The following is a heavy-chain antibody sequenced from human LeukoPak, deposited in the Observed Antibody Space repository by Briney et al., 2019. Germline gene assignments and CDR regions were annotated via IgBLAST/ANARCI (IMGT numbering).Heavy chain of an antibody. V-gene: IGHV3-23*01. D-gene: IGHD3-10*01. CDR2: ISGSGGTK. CDR1: GFIFGNHA. Sequence: GGSLRLSCEASGFIFGNHAMSWVRQAPGKGLEWVSSISGSGGTKYYVDSVKGRFTISRDNAKNSLYLQMNSLRAEDTAVYYCAGRLRFGENYYYYYYMDVWGKGTTVTVSS. CDR3: AGRLRFGENYYYYYYMDV. J-gene: IGHJ6*03.